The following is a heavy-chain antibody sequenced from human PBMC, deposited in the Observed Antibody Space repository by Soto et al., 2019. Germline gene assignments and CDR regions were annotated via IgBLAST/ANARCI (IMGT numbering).Heavy chain of an antibody. Sequence: GGSLRLSCAASGFTFDDYAMHWVRQAPGKGLEWVSLISWDGGSTYYADSVKGRFTISRDNSKNSLYLQMNSLGAEDTALYYCAKARIAAHYYYYYYCMDVWDQETTVTVSS. J-gene: IGHJ6*02. CDR1: GFTFDDYA. CDR3: AKARIAAHYYYYYYCMDV. CDR2: ISWDGGST. V-gene: IGHV3-43D*04. D-gene: IGHD6-13*01.